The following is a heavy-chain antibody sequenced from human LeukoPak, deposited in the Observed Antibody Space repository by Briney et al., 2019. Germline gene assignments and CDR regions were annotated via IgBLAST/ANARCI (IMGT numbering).Heavy chain of an antibody. CDR2: IYYSGST. V-gene: IGHV4-59*01. CDR3: ARELKVGNTGYYFDY. J-gene: IGHJ4*02. CDR1: SGSISDYY. Sequence: KASETLSLTCTVSSGSISDYYWSWIRQHPGKGLEWIGYIYYSGSTNYNPSLKSRVTILVDMSKNQFSLKMSSVTAADTAVYYCARELKVGNTGYYFDYWGQGTLVTVSS. D-gene: IGHD2/OR15-2a*01.